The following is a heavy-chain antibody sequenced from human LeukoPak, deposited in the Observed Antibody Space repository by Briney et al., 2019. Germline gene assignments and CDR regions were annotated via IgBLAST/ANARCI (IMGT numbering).Heavy chain of an antibody. CDR3: AKAPPKEHDFWSGYYNYMDV. CDR2: VYTSGST. J-gene: IGHJ6*03. Sequence: SETLSLTCTVSGTSISSYWWSWIRQPAGKGLEWIARVYTSGSTTYNPSLMSRVAMSVDTSKNQLSLTLRSVTAADTAVYYCAKAPPKEHDFWSGYYNYMDVWGKGTTVTVSS. V-gene: IGHV4-4*07. CDR1: GTSISSYW. D-gene: IGHD3-3*01.